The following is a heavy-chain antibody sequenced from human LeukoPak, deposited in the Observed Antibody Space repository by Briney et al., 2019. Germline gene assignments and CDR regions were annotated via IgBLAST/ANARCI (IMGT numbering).Heavy chain of an antibody. V-gene: IGHV4-59*01. Sequence: SETLSLTCTVSGGYITSYYWSWIRQPPGKGLEWIGYFFHSGSPNYNPSLKSRVTISIDTSQNQFSLKLNSVTAADTAVYYCARRDSVRGYSYVPAAFDIWGQGTMVTVSS. CDR1: GGYITSYY. CDR2: FFHSGSP. J-gene: IGHJ3*02. D-gene: IGHD5-18*01. CDR3: ARRDSVRGYSYVPAAFDI.